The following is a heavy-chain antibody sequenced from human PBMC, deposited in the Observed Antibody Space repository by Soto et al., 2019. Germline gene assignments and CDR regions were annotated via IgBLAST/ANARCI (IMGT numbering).Heavy chain of an antibody. D-gene: IGHD2-2*01. V-gene: IGHV1-46*01. CDR2: INPGGGRT. Sequence: ASVKVACKASGYIFSRRCIYWVRQAPVQGLQWMGIINPGGGRTAYAQKFQGRVTLTREMSTSTVYMELTRLTYDDPAVYYCARDVSGPGATYVMDVWGQGTTVNVFS. CDR3: ARDVSGPGATYVMDV. CDR1: GYIFSRRC. J-gene: IGHJ6*01.